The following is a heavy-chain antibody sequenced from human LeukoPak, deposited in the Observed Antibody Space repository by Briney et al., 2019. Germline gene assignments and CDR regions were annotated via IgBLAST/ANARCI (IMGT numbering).Heavy chain of an antibody. Sequence: PSETLSLTCTVSGGSISSGGYYWSWIRQHPGKGLEWIGYIHHSGSSYYNPSLKSRVIISVDTSKNQFSLKLNSVTAADTAVYYWANYGSGSYRFDPWGQGTLVTVSS. D-gene: IGHD3-10*01. CDR3: ANYGSGSYRFDP. V-gene: IGHV4-31*03. J-gene: IGHJ5*02. CDR1: GGSISSGGYY. CDR2: IHHSGSS.